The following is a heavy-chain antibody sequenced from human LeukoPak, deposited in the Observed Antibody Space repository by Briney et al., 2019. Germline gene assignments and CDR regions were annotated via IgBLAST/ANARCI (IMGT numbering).Heavy chain of an antibody. CDR1: GFTFSNAW. Sequence: PGGSLRLSCAASGFTFSNAWMSWVRQAPGKGLEWVSAISGSGGSTYYADSVKGRFTISRDNSKNTLYLQMNSLRAEDTAVYYCASGANYYGSGSYYLYYYGMDVWGQGTTVTVSS. CDR2: ISGSGGST. J-gene: IGHJ6*02. V-gene: IGHV3-23*01. CDR3: ASGANYYGSGSYYLYYYGMDV. D-gene: IGHD3-10*01.